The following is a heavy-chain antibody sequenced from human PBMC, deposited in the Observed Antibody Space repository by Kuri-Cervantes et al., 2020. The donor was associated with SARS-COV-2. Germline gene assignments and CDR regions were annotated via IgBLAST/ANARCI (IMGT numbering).Heavy chain of an antibody. CDR2: IKQDGSEK. D-gene: IGHD4-17*01. V-gene: IGHV3-7*05. J-gene: IGHJ4*02. CDR1: GFTFSSYW. CDR3: ARDGRAVTFPRSDY. Sequence: GGSLRLSYAASGFTFSSYWMSWVRQAPGKGLEWVANIKQDGSEKYYVDSVKGRFTISRDNAKNSLYLQMNSLRAEDTAVYYCARDGRAVTFPRSDYWGQGTLVTVSS.